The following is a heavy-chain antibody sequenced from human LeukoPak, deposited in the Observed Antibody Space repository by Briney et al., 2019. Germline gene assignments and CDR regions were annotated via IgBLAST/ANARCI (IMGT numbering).Heavy chain of an antibody. CDR3: VRDRGSLTRSWYTGY. CDR2: INPYSGDT. J-gene: IGHJ4*02. Sequence: GASVKVSCKASGYTFTRYHIHWVRQAPGQGLEWMGRINPYSGDTNFAQKFQGRVTMTRDTSITTAYMDLSSLTPDDTAVYFCVRDRGSLTRSWYTGYWGQGTQVTVSS. V-gene: IGHV1-2*06. D-gene: IGHD6-13*01. CDR1: GYTFTRYH.